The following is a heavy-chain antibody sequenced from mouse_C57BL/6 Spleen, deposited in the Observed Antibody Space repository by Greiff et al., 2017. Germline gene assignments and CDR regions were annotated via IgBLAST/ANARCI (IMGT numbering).Heavy chain of an antibody. CDR1: GYTFTSYG. D-gene: IGHD1-1*01. Sequence: QVQLQQSGAELARPGASVKLSCKASGYTFTSYGISWVKQRTGQGLEWIGEIYPRSGNTYYNEKFKGKATLTADKSSSTAYMELRSLTSEDSAVYFCARLPNYGSSCFAYWGQGTTLTVSS. CDR3: ARLPNYGSSCFAY. CDR2: IYPRSGNT. V-gene: IGHV1-81*01. J-gene: IGHJ2*01.